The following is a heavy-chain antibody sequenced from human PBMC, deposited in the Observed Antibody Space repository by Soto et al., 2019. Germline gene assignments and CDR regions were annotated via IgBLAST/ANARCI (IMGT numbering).Heavy chain of an antibody. Sequence: QVQLQESGPGLVKPSETLSLTCTVSGGSISSYYWSWIRQPPGKGLEWIGYIYYSGSTNYNPSLKSRVTISVDTSKNQFSLKLSSVTAADTAVYYCERRCGDAFDFWGQGTMVTVSS. CDR2: IYYSGST. V-gene: IGHV4-59*01. CDR3: ERRCGDAFDF. J-gene: IGHJ3*01. CDR1: GGSISSYY. D-gene: IGHD2-21*01.